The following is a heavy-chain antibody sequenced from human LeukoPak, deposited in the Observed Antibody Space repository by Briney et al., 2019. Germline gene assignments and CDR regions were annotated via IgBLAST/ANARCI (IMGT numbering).Heavy chain of an antibody. D-gene: IGHD2-2*01. CDR1: GYTFISYG. Sequence: ASVKVSCMASGYTFISYGISWVRPAPGQRLEWMGWINTYNGNINYAQKLQGRVTMTTDTSTSTAYMELRSLRSDDTAVYYCARDYCSSNSCHRHHFDYWGQGTLVTVSS. CDR3: ARDYCSSNSCHRHHFDY. J-gene: IGHJ4*02. V-gene: IGHV1-18*01. CDR2: INTYNGNI.